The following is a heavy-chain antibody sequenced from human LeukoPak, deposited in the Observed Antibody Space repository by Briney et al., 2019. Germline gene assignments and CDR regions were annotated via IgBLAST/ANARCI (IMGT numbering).Heavy chain of an antibody. D-gene: IGHD3-22*01. CDR1: GGSFSGFY. J-gene: IGHJ4*02. V-gene: IGHV4-34*01. CDR2: INHSGST. CDR3: ARGPPIDYYDSSGYYTNLDY. Sequence: SETLSLTCAVYGGSFSGFYWSWIRQSPGKGLEWIGEINHSGSTNYNPSLKSRVTISVDTSKKQFSLKLSSVTAADTAVYYCARGPPIDYYDSSGYYTNLDYWGQGTLVTVSS.